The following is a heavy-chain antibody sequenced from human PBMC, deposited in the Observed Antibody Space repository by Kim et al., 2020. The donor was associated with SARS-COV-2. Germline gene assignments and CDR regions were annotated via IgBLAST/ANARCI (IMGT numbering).Heavy chain of an antibody. CDR2: ISSSSTI. Sequence: GGSLRLSCAASGFTFSSYSMNWVRQAPGKGLEWVSYISSSSTIYYADSVKGRFTISRDNAKNSLYLQMNSLRDEDTAVYYCARFYYGSGSHNLVDYWGQGTLVTVSS. CDR3: ARFYYGSGSHNLVDY. D-gene: IGHD3-10*01. J-gene: IGHJ4*02. CDR1: GFTFSSYS. V-gene: IGHV3-48*02.